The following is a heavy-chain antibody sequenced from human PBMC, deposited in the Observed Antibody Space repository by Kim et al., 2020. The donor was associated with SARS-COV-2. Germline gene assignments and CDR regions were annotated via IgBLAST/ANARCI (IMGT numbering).Heavy chain of an antibody. CDR3: AKPGYSGDQYRNFDF. J-gene: IGHJ4*02. CDR1: GFSFSAYG. CDR2: ISDTGDRI. Sequence: GSLRLSCAASGFSFSAYGMNWVRQAPGRGLEWVSGISDTGDRIDYSDSVKGRFTISRDNSKNTLYLQMSSLRVEDTAKYFCAKPGYSGDQYRNFDFWGQGTLVTVAS. D-gene: IGHD1-26*01. V-gene: IGHV3-23*01.